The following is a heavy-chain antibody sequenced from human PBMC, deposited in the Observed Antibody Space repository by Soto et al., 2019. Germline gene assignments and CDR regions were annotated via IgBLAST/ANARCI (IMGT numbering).Heavy chain of an antibody. CDR1: GFTFSSYA. CDR2: ICGSGGST. J-gene: IGHJ4*02. Sequence: GGSLRLSCAASGFTFSSYAMSWVRQAPGKGLEWVSAICGSGGSTYYADSVKGRFTISRDNSKNTLYLQMNSLRAEDTAVYYCAKDFPYYDILTGYYIDYFDYWGQGTLVTVSS. CDR3: AKDFPYYDILTGYYIDYFDY. V-gene: IGHV3-23*01. D-gene: IGHD3-9*01.